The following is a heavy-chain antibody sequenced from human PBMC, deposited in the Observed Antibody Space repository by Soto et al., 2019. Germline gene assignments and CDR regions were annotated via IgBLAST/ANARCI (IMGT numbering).Heavy chain of an antibody. Sequence: SVKVSCKASGFTFTTSAMHWVRQARGQRLEWIGWIVVGSGNTNYAHKFQERVTIARDMSTSTAYMELSSLRSEDTAMYYCAATSVGATTGDYYYGMDVSGQGTTVTVSS. CDR2: IVVGSGNT. D-gene: IGHD1-26*01. V-gene: IGHV1-58*02. J-gene: IGHJ6*02. CDR3: AATSVGATTGDYYYGMDV. CDR1: GFTFTTSA.